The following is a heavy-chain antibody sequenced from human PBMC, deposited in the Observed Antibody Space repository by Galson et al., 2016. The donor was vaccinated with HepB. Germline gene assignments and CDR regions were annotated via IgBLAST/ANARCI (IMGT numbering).Heavy chain of an antibody. CDR1: GFSFNSYG. CDR3: AKDPSSGWYKYYHGMGV. J-gene: IGHJ6*02. V-gene: IGHV3-33*06. CDR2: IWHDGSNK. Sequence: SLRLSCAASGFSFNSYGMHWVRQAPDKGLAWVAFIWHDGSNKYYADSVKGRFTISRDNSKNTLYLQMNSLRAEDTAVYHCAKDPSSGWYKYYHGMGVWGQGTTVT. D-gene: IGHD6-19*01.